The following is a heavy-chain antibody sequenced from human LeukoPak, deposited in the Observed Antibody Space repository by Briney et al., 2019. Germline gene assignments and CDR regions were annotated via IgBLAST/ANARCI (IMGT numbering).Heavy chain of an antibody. D-gene: IGHD2/OR15-2a*01. J-gene: IGHJ4*02. Sequence: GGSVRLSCAASGFAVRNNYMMWVRQAPGKGLEWVSAIFRDDSTYYADSVKGRLTISRDNSKNTLYLQMTSLRVDDTAMYYCLCYHDSTIYVDYWGQGALVTVS. CDR3: LCYHDSTIYVDY. V-gene: IGHV3-53*01. CDR2: IFRDDST. CDR1: GFAVRNNY.